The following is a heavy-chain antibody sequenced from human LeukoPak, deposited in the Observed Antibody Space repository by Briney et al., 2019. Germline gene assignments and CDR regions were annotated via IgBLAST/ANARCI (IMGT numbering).Heavy chain of an antibody. CDR2: IYPGDSNT. CDR3: ARLACRGPGHWYFDL. V-gene: IGHV5-51*01. Sequence: GESLRISCKGSGYSFTSYWIGWVRQMPGKGPEWMGIIYPGDSNTRYSPSFQGQVTISADKSISTAYLQWSSLKASDTAMYYCARLACRGPGHWYFDLWGRGTLVTVSS. J-gene: IGHJ2*01. CDR1: GYSFTSYW. D-gene: IGHD6-19*01.